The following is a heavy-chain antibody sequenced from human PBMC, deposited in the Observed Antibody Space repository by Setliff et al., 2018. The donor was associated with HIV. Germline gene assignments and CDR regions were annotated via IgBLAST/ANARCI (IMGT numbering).Heavy chain of an antibody. V-gene: IGHV4-61*09. Sequence: SETLSLTCTVSGGSISSDTYYWSWIRQPAGKGLEWIGHIYPSRSTNYNPSLKSRVTISVDTSKNQFSLKLSSVTSADTAVYYCARGERSYGGNFFDYWGQGTLVTVSS. CDR1: GGSISSDTYY. J-gene: IGHJ4*02. CDR3: ARGERSYGGNFFDY. CDR2: IYPSRST. D-gene: IGHD4-17*01.